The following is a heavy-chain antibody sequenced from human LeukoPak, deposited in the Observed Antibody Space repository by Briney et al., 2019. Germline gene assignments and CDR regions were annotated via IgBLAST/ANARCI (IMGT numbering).Heavy chain of an antibody. V-gene: IGHV4-30-2*02. Sequence: PSQTLSLTCTVSGGSISSGDYYWNWIRQTPEKGLEWVGYIFHSGNTYYNPSLKSRVTISVDTSRNQFSLKLTSVTAADTAVYYCARCDSVTALDYWGQGTLVTVSS. CDR1: GGSISSGDYY. CDR2: IFHSGNT. J-gene: IGHJ4*02. CDR3: ARCDSVTALDY. D-gene: IGHD5-18*01.